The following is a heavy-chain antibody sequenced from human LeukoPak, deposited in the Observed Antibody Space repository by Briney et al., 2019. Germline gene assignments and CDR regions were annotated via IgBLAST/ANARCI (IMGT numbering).Heavy chain of an antibody. Sequence: SETLSLTCTVSGGFISSSSFYWGWIRQPPGKGLEWIGSIYYSGSTYYNPSLKSRVTISVDTSKNQFSLKLSSVTAADTAVYYCARWEYYYDSTRTPNDYWGQGTLVTVSS. V-gene: IGHV4-39*07. J-gene: IGHJ4*02. CDR2: IYYSGST. CDR1: GGFISSSSFY. D-gene: IGHD3-22*01. CDR3: ARWEYYYDSTRTPNDY.